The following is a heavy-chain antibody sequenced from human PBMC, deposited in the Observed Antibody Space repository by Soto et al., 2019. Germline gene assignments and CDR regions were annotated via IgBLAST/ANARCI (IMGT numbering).Heavy chain of an antibody. Sequence: PSETLSLTCSVSDGSVNSGNYYWSWIRQPPGKGLEWIGHIYYIGTTDYNPSLKSRVTISVDTSKNQFSLKVTSVPAADTAVYFCAREEKQLSRYGGDFDYWGQGILVTVSS. V-gene: IGHV4-61*01. CDR1: DGSVNSGNYY. CDR3: AREEKQLSRYGGDFDY. D-gene: IGHD3-16*01. J-gene: IGHJ4*02. CDR2: IYYIGTT.